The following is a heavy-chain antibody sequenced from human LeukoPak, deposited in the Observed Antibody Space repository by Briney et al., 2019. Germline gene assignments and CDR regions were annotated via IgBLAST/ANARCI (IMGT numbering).Heavy chain of an antibody. V-gene: IGHV3-11*04. CDR1: GFTFSDYY. CDR2: ISSSGSTI. D-gene: IGHD3-3*01. J-gene: IGHJ5*02. Sequence: GGSLRLSCAASGFTFSDYYMTWIRQAPGKGLEWVSYISSSGSTIYYADSVKGRFTISRDNAKNSLYLQMNSLRAEDTAVYYCARVSTITIFGVTTNWFDPWGQGTLVTVSS. CDR3: ARVSTITIFGVTTNWFDP.